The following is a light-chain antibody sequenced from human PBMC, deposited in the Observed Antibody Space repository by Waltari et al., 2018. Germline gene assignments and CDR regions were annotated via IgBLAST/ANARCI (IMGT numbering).Light chain of an antibody. V-gene: IGKV1-39*01. CDR3: QQSYSFTRT. CDR1: QTMSRY. J-gene: IGKJ1*01. Sequence: DIQMTHSPSSLSASVCARVPITFRASQTMSRYLNWYQQKPGKAPNLLIYAASSLQSGVPSRFSGSGSGRDFTLIITSLQPEDFATYYCQQSYSFTRTFGQGTKVEIK. CDR2: AAS.